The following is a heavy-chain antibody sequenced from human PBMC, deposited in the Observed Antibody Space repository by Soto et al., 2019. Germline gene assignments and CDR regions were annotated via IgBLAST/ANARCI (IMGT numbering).Heavy chain of an antibody. CDR2: IYYSGTS. D-gene: IGHD2-2*01. CDR1: GGSISDDTYY. J-gene: IGHJ5*02. V-gene: IGHV4-39*01. Sequence: QLQLQESGPGLVKPSETLSLTCTVSGGSISDDTYYWGWIRQPPGKGLEWIGSIYYSGTSSYNPSLKSRVPMSLDTSKKQLYLRLSSVTAADTAVYSCARLHCDSPNCVPLDPWGQGTLVIVSS. CDR3: ARLHCDSPNCVPLDP.